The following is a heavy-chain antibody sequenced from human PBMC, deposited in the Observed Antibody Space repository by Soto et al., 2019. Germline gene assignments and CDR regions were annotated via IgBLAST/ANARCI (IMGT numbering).Heavy chain of an antibody. J-gene: IGHJ3*01. D-gene: IGHD3-16*01. CDR1: GGTFSTYT. V-gene: IGHV1-69*11. Sequence: QVHLVQSGAEVRTPGSSVKVSCTTSGGTFSTYTIYWVRQAPGQGLEWMGRIIPLLGTTKYAQNFQDRVTITADESTSTTYMELSSLRAEDTAVYYCARRLDDRADEGFAVWGEGTAVSVSA. CDR2: IIPLLGTT. CDR3: ARRLDDRADEGFAV.